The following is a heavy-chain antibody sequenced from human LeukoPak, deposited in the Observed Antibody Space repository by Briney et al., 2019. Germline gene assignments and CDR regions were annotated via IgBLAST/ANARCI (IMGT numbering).Heavy chain of an antibody. Sequence: GGSLRLSCAASGFTFSSYEMNWVRQAPGKGLEWVSYISSSGSTIYYADSVKGRFTISRDNAKNSLYLQMNSLRAEDTAVYYCARDLPTRYSRSYANYFDYWGQATLVTVSS. V-gene: IGHV3-48*03. J-gene: IGHJ4*02. CDR3: ARDLPTRYSRSYANYFDY. CDR2: ISSSGSTI. D-gene: IGHD1-26*01. CDR1: GFTFSSYE.